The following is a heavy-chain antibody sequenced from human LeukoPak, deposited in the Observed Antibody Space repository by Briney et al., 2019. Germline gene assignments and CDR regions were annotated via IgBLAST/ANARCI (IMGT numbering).Heavy chain of an antibody. CDR3: ARGRKGGIAAPPTYYYYYYMDV. D-gene: IGHD6-13*01. V-gene: IGHV4-34*01. J-gene: IGHJ6*03. CDR1: GGSFSGYY. Sequence: SETLSLTCAVYGGSFSGYYWSWIRQPPGKGLEWIGEINHSGSTNYNPSLKSRVTISVDTSKNQFSLKLSSVTAADTAVYYCARGRKGGIAAPPTYYYYYYMDVWGKGTTVTVSS. CDR2: INHSGST.